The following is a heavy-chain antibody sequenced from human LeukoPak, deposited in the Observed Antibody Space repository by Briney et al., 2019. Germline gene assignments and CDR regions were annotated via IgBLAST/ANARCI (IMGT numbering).Heavy chain of an antibody. CDR1: GFTFSSYA. CDR3: GKEMTSMVTVEY. CDR2: VSVGVGST. V-gene: IGHV3-23*01. J-gene: IGHJ4*02. Sequence: GGSLRLSCAASGFTFSSYAMSWVRQAPGKGLEWVSAVSVGVGSTYYADSVKGRFTISRDNSKNTLYLQINSLRADDTAVYYCGKEMTSMVTVEYWGQGTLVTVSS. D-gene: IGHD5-18*01.